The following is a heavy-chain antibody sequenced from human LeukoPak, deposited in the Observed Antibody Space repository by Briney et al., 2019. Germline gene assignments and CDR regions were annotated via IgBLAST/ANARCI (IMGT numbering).Heavy chain of an antibody. D-gene: IGHD4-17*01. Sequence: PGGSLRLSCAASGFTFSSYAMGWVRQAPGKGQEWVSAISRSTRTTYYADSVKGRFTTSRDDSKNTLYLQMNSLRAEDTAVYYCAELGYGDYGYYYYYMDVWGKGTTVTVSS. CDR3: AELGYGDYGYYYYYMDV. CDR1: GFTFSSYA. CDR2: ISRSTRTT. V-gene: IGHV3-23*01. J-gene: IGHJ6*03.